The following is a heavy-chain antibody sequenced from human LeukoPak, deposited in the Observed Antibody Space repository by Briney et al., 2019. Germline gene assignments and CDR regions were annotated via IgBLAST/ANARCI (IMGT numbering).Heavy chain of an antibody. J-gene: IGHJ4*02. CDR1: GYTFTSYA. Sequence: ASVKVSCKASGYTFTSYAMHWVRQAPGQRLEWMGWINASNGNTKYSQKFQGRVTITRDPSASTDYMELSSLRSEEKAVYYCARWLLSSDYWGQGTLATVSS. CDR2: INASNGNT. D-gene: IGHD2/OR15-2a*01. CDR3: ARWLLSSDY. V-gene: IGHV1-3*01.